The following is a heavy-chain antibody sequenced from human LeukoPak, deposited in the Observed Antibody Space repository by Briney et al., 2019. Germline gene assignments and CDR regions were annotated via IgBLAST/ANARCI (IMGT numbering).Heavy chain of an antibody. D-gene: IGHD6-19*01. J-gene: IGHJ6*02. CDR2: INHSGST. CDR1: GGSFSGYY. CDR3: ARAQRGLEGSGQEYGMDG. Sequence: SETLSLTCALYGGSFSGYYWSWIRQPPGKGLQWIGEINHSGSTNYIPSVMRRVTISVDTSKNQFSLKLSSVPAADTAVYYCARAQRGLEGSGQEYGMDGWGQGTTVTVSS. V-gene: IGHV4-34*01.